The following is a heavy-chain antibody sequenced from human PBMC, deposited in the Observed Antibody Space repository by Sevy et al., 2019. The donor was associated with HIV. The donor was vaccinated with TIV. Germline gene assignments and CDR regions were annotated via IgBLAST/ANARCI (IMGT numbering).Heavy chain of an antibody. CDR1: GFTFSSYA. CDR2: ISGSGGST. J-gene: IGHJ4*02. V-gene: IGHV3-23*01. Sequence: GGFLRLSCAASGFTFSSYAMSWVRQAPGKGLEWVSAISGSGGSTYYADSVKGRFTISRDNSKNTLYLQMNSLRAEDTAVYYCAKAIQGYSSGGSCYDYWGQGTLVTVSS. CDR3: AKAIQGYSSGGSCYDY. D-gene: IGHD2-15*01.